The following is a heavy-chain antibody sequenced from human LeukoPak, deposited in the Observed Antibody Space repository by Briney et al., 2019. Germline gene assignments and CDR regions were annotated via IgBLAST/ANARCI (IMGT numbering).Heavy chain of an antibody. J-gene: IGHJ4*02. CDR1: GYTFTGYY. D-gene: IGHD6-13*01. CDR3: ARGPRKYSSSWSSSYFDY. V-gene: IGHV1-2*02. Sequence: GASVKVSCKASGYTFTGYYMHWVRQAPGQGLEWMGWIYPNSGGTNYAQKFQSRVTMTRDTSISTAYMELSRLRSDDTAVYYCARGPRKYSSSWSSSYFDYWGQGTLVTVSS. CDR2: IYPNSGGT.